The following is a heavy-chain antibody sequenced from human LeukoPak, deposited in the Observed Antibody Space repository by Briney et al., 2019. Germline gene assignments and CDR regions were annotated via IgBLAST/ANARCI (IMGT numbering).Heavy chain of an antibody. J-gene: IGHJ4*02. Sequence: SETLSLTCTVSGGSISSSSYYWGWIRQPPGKGLEWIGSIYYSGSTYYNPSLKSRVTISVDTSKNQFSLKLSSVTAADTAVYYCARHEVDTAMVGGDYFDYWGQGTLVTVSS. CDR3: ARHEVDTAMVGGDYFDY. CDR2: IYYSGST. V-gene: IGHV4-39*01. D-gene: IGHD5-18*01. CDR1: GGSISSSSYY.